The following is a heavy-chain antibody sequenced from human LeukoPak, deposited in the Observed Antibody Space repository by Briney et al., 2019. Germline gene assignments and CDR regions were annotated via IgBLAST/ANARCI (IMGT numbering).Heavy chain of an antibody. J-gene: IGHJ4*02. CDR1: GFPFSSYW. Sequence: VGSLRLSCAASGFPFSSYWMSWVLQAPGKGLEWVANIKPDGSEKSYVDSVKGRFTISRDNAKNSLYLQMNSLRAEDTAVYYCARGQMAGYWGQGTLVTVSS. CDR3: ARGQMAGY. CDR2: IKPDGSEK. D-gene: IGHD5-24*01. V-gene: IGHV3-7*05.